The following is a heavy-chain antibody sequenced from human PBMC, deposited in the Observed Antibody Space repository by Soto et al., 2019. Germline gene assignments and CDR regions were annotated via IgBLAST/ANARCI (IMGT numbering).Heavy chain of an antibody. D-gene: IGHD6-13*01. CDR2: IVPTFGTS. CDR1: GVSFSRYV. CDR3: ARVTAVATLDTLLGIHGMDV. V-gene: IGHV1-69*01. J-gene: IGHJ6*02. Sequence: QVQLVQSGAEVKKPGSSVKVSCKASGVSFSRYVISWVRQAPGQGLEWMGGIVPTFGTSNHAQKFQGRLTITADESTSTAYMELSSLRSEDTAVYYCARVTAVATLDTLLGIHGMDVWGQGTTVTVS.